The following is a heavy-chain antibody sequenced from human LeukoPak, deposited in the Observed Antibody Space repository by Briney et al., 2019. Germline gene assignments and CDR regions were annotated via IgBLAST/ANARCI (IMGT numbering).Heavy chain of an antibody. CDR3: AKRHTTGWYLFDY. CDR1: GFIFSSYG. CDR2: IRYDGSNK. D-gene: IGHD6-19*01. Sequence: PGGSLRLSCAASGFIFSSYGMHWVRQAPGKGLEWVAFIRYDGSNKYYADSVKGRFTISRDSSKNTLFLEMNSLRVEDTAVYYCAKRHTTGWYLFDYWGQGTLVTVSS. V-gene: IGHV3-30*02. J-gene: IGHJ4*02.